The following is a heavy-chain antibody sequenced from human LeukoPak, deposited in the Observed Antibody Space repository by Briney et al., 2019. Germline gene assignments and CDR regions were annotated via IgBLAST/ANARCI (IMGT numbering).Heavy chain of an antibody. V-gene: IGHV1-69*13. D-gene: IGHD2-2*01. CDR1: GGTFSSYA. CDR2: IIPIFGTA. Sequence: SVKVSCRASGGTFSSYAISWVRQAPGQGLEWMGGIIPIFGTANYAQKFQGRVTITADESTSTAYMELSSLRSEDTAVYYCARDLFGSPQDIVVVPAADHYYYYGMDVWGQGTTVTVSS. CDR3: ARDLFGSPQDIVVVPAADHYYYYGMDV. J-gene: IGHJ6*02.